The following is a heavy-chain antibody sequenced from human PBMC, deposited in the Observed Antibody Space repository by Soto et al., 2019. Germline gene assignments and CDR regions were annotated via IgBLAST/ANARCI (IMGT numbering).Heavy chain of an antibody. Sequence: TLSLTCTVSGGSISSGGYYWSWIRQHPGKGLEWIGYIYYSGSTYYNPSLKSRVTISVDTSKNQFSLKLSSVTAADTAVYYCARDRNSGSPSGGYGMDVWGQGATVTVSS. D-gene: IGHD6-13*01. J-gene: IGHJ6*02. CDR2: IYYSGST. V-gene: IGHV4-31*03. CDR1: GGSISSGGYY. CDR3: ARDRNSGSPSGGYGMDV.